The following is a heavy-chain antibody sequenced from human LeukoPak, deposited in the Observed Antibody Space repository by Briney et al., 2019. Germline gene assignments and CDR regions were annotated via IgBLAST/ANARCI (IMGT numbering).Heavy chain of an antibody. CDR1: GFTFNRYW. CDR2: IKQDGSAK. V-gene: IGHV3-7*01. D-gene: IGHD3/OR15-3a*01. CDR3: ARDSGFSGTQRGEY. J-gene: IGHJ4*02. Sequence: GGSLRLSCAASGFTFNRYWMSWVRQAPGKELQWVANIKQDGSAKYYADSVKGRFTISRDNSKNTLYLQMNSLRAEDTAFYYCARDSGFSGTQRGEYWGQGTLVTVSS.